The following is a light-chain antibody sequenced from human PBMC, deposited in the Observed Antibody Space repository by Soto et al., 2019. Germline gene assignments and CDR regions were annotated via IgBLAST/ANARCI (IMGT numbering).Light chain of an antibody. Sequence: QSALTQPASVSGSPGQSIAISCTGTSSDIGAYAYVSWYQQLPGKIPKLIVFDVNYRPSGVSSRFSGSKSGNTASLTISGLQAEDEDDYYSVSYTRSNSVIFGGVTKLTVL. CDR1: SSDIGAYAY. J-gene: IGLJ2*01. V-gene: IGLV2-14*03. CDR3: VSYTRSNSVI. CDR2: DVN.